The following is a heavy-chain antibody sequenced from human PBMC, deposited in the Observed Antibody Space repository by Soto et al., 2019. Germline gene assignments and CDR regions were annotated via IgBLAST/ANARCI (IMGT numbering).Heavy chain of an antibody. D-gene: IGHD2-2*01. Sequence: GGSLRLSCAASGFTFDDYAMHWVRQAPGKGLEWVSLISWDGGSTYYADSVKGRFTISRDNSKNSLYLQMNSLRAEDTALYYCAKDRGYCSSNSCYRRTRGYYHYYYGMDVWGQGTTVTVSS. J-gene: IGHJ6*02. CDR2: ISWDGGST. V-gene: IGHV3-43D*04. CDR1: GFTFDDYA. CDR3: AKDRGYCSSNSCYRRTRGYYHYYYGMDV.